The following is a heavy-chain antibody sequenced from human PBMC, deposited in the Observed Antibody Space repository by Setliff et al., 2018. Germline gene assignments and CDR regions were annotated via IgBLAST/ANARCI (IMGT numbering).Heavy chain of an antibody. CDR2: IYYSGSTS. Sequence: SETLSLTCTVSGGSISSGGYYWSWIRQHPGKGLEWIGYIYYSGSTSYYNPSLKSRVTISVDTSKKQFYLKLTSVTAADTAVYYCATRKSSGRLSYMDVWGKGTTVTVSS. V-gene: IGHV4-31*03. CDR3: ATRKSSGRLSYMDV. J-gene: IGHJ6*03. D-gene: IGHD1-26*01. CDR1: GGSISSGGYY.